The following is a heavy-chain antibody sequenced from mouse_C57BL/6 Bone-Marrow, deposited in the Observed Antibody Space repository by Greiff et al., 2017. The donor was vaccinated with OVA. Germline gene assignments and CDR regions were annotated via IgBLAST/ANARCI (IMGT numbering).Heavy chain of an antibody. D-gene: IGHD2-4*01. V-gene: IGHV1-54*01. J-gene: IGHJ3*01. Sequence: VHLVESGAELVRPGTSVKVSCKASGYAFTNYLIEWVKQRPGQGLEWIGVINPGSGGTNYNEKFKGKATLTADKSSSTAYMQLSSLTSEDSAVYFCARHYDYDGGFAYWGQGTLVTVSA. CDR3: ARHYDYDGGFAY. CDR2: INPGSGGT. CDR1: GYAFTNYL.